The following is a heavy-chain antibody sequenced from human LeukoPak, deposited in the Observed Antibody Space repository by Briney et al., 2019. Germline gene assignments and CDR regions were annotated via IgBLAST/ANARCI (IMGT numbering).Heavy chain of an antibody. D-gene: IGHD3-22*01. V-gene: IGHV3-11*01. Sequence: PGGSLRLSCAASGFTFSDYYMSWIRQAPGKGLEWVSYISSSGSTIYYADSVKGRFTISRDNAKNSLYLQMNSLRAEDTAVYYCARAHSPSIVVVKDAFDIWGQGTMVTASS. J-gene: IGHJ3*02. CDR1: GFTFSDYY. CDR3: ARAHSPSIVVVKDAFDI. CDR2: ISSSGSTI.